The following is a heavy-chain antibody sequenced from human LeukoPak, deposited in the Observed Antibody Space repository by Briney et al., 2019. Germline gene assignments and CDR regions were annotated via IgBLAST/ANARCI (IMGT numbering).Heavy chain of an antibody. J-gene: IGHJ5*02. CDR1: GFTFSNAW. V-gene: IGHV3-15*01. Sequence: GGSLRLSCAASGFTFSNAWMSWVRQAPGKGLEWVGRIKSKTDGGTTDYAAPVKGRFTISRDNSKNTLYLQMNSLTAEDTAVHYCVRAYHPGGWFDPWGQGTLVTVSS. D-gene: IGHD2-21*01. CDR2: IKSKTDGGTT. CDR3: VRAYHPGGWFDP.